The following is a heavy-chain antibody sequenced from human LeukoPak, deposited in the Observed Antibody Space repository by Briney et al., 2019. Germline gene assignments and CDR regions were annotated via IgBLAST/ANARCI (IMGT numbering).Heavy chain of an antibody. J-gene: IGHJ4*02. CDR2: FDPEDGET. CDR3: ATDPGYSYVQ. D-gene: IGHD5-18*01. Sequence: ASLKDSCTVSGYTLTQLSMPWVRQAPGKGLEWMGGFDPEDGETIYAQKFQGRVTMTEDTSTDTAYMELSSLRSEDTAVYYCATDPGYSYVQWGQGTLVTVSS. CDR1: GYTLTQLS. V-gene: IGHV1-24*01.